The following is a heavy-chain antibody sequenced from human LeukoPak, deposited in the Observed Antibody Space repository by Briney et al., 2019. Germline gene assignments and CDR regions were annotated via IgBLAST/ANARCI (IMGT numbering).Heavy chain of an antibody. CDR3: ARDHDFWSGYHDY. CDR1: GGTFCSYA. J-gene: IGHJ4*02. D-gene: IGHD3-3*01. CDR2: IIPIFGTA. V-gene: IGHV1-69*13. Sequence: ASVKVSCKASGGTFCSYAISWVRQAPGQGLEWMGGIIPIFGTANYAQKFQGGVTITADESTSTAYMELSSLRSEDTAVYYCARDHDFWSGYHDYWGREPWSPSPQ.